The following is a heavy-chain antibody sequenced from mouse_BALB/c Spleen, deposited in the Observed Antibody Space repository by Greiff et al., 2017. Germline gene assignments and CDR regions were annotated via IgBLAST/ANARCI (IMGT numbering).Heavy chain of an antibody. J-gene: IGHJ4*01. Sequence: EVKLMESGGGLVQPGGSMKLSCVASGFTFSNYWMNWVRQSPEKGLEWVAEIRLKSNNYATHYAESVKGRFTISRDDSKSSVYLQMNNLRAEDTSIYYCTQFITTVYYAMDDWGQGTSVTVSS. CDR1: GFTFSNYW. CDR3: TQFITTVYYAMDD. CDR2: IRLKSNNYAT. V-gene: IGHV6-6*02. D-gene: IGHD1-2*01.